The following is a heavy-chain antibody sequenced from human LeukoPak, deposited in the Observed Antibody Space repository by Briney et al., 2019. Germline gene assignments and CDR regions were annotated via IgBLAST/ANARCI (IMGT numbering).Heavy chain of an antibody. D-gene: IGHD4-11*01. CDR1: GFTVSSNY. V-gene: IGHV3-66*01. CDR2: IYNGVST. CDR3: ASGETTAFDY. J-gene: IGHJ4*02. Sequence: GGSLRLSCAGSGFTVSSNYMNWVRQTPGKGLEWVSVIYNGVSTDYADSVKGRFTISRDNSKTTLYLQMNSLRAEDTAVYYCASGETTAFDYWGQGTLVTVSS.